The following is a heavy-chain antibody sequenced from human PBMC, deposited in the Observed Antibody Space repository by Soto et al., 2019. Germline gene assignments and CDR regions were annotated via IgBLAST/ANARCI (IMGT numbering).Heavy chain of an antibody. CDR2: ISGSGGST. CDR1: GFTFSSYA. D-gene: IGHD1-26*01. CDR3: ARRGSGSYYDY. J-gene: IGHJ4*02. Sequence: SGFTFSSYAMRWVRQAPGKGLEWVSAISGSGGSTYYADSVKGRFTISRDNSKNTLYLQMNSLRAEDTAVYYCARRGSGSYYDYWGQGTLVTVSS. V-gene: IGHV3-23*01.